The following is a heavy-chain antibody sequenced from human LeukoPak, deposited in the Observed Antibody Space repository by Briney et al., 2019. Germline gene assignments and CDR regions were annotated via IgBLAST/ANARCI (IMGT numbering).Heavy chain of an antibody. J-gene: IGHJ4*02. CDR1: GGSFSGYY. CDR2: INHSGST. CDR3: ARGHIVVVPAATYYFDY. Sequence: KPSETLSLTCAVYGGSFSGYYWSWIRQPPGKGLEWIGEINHSGSTNYNPSLKSRVTISVDTSKNQFSLQLSSVTAADTAVYYCARGHIVVVPAATYYFDYWGQGTLVTVSS. V-gene: IGHV4-34*01. D-gene: IGHD2-2*01.